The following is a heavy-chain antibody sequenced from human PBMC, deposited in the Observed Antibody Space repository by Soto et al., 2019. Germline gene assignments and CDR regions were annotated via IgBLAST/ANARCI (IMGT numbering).Heavy chain of an antibody. Sequence: QVQLVESGGGVVQPGRSLRLSCVASPLTFSYDGMHWVRQAPGKGLEWVAVIWHDGSGVYYADSVKGRFTISRDNSKNTLYHQMISLRDEDTAVYFCARDTRLAVPDEGAFGSWGQGTLGTGSS. V-gene: IGHV3-33*01. J-gene: IGHJ4*02. CDR3: ARDTRLAVPDEGAFGS. CDR2: IWHDGSGV. D-gene: IGHD1-26*01. CDR1: PLTFSYDG.